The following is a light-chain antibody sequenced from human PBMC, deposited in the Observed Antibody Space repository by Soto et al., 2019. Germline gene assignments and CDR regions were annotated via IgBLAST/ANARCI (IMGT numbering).Light chain of an antibody. V-gene: IGKV3-11*01. CDR3: QQRSNWPLT. CDR1: QSVSSY. Sequence: EIVLTQSPATLSLSPGERATLSCRASQSVSSYLAWYQQKPGQAPRLLIYAASNRATGIPAWFSGSGSGTDFTLTISSLEPEDFAVYFGQQRSNWPLTFGGGTKVEIK. J-gene: IGKJ4*01. CDR2: AAS.